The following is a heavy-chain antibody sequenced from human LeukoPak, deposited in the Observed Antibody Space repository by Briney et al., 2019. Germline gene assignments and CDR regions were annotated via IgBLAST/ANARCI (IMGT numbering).Heavy chain of an antibody. Sequence: ASVKVSCKASGYTFTSYAMNWVRQAPGQGLEWMGIINPSGGSTSYAQKFQGRVTMTRDTSTSTVYMELSSLRSEDTAVYYCARDRAPTYYFDYWGQGTLVTVSS. V-gene: IGHV1-46*01. D-gene: IGHD1-26*01. CDR3: ARDRAPTYYFDY. CDR1: GYTFTSYA. J-gene: IGHJ4*02. CDR2: INPSGGST.